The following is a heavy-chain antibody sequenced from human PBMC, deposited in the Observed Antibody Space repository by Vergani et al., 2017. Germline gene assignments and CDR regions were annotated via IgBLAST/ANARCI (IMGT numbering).Heavy chain of an antibody. CDR3: ARDFLTRVTTLDYYYMGF. J-gene: IGHJ6*03. CDR1: GFPFSDYG. D-gene: IGHD1-1*01. Sequence: QVQLVESGGGEVQPGRSLRLSCSAAGFPFSDYGVHWVRQAPGKGLEWVSVISYDGNKKNYADSVKGRFTISRDNSMNKLYLKMNALRAEDTAVYYCARDFLTRVTTLDYYYMGFWGKGTTVTVSS. V-gene: IGHV3-30*03. CDR2: ISYDGNKK.